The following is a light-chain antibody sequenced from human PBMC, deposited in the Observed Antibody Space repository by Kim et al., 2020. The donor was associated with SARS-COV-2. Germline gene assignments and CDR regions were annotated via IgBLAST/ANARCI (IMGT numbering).Light chain of an antibody. Sequence: DIQMTQSPSSLSASVGDRVTITCRARQDIRNDLGWYQQNPGRAPKPLIYGASSLQSEVPSRFSGSGSGTEFTLTISSLQPEDFATYFCLQHNTYPITFGQGTRLEIK. CDR2: GAS. J-gene: IGKJ5*01. CDR1: QDIRND. CDR3: LQHNTYPIT. V-gene: IGKV1-17*01.